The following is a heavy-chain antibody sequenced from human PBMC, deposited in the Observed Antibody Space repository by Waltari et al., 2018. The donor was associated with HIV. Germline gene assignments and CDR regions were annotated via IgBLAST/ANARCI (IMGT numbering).Heavy chain of an antibody. D-gene: IGHD6-13*01. CDR1: GYSFTSYW. V-gene: IGHV5-10-1*01. Sequence: EVQLVQSGAEVKKPGESLRISCKGSGYSFTSYWISWVRQMPGKGLEWMGRIDPSDSYTNYSPSFQGHVTISADKSISTAYLQWSSLKASDTAMYYCTRLLGASQQLDEYYFDYWGQGTLVTVSS. CDR3: TRLLGASQQLDEYYFDY. J-gene: IGHJ4*02. CDR2: IDPSDSYT.